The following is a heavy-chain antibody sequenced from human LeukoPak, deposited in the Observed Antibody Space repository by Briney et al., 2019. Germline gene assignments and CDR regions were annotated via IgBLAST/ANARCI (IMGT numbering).Heavy chain of an antibody. CDR2: INNDGSTT. J-gene: IGHJ4*02. V-gene: IGHV3-74*01. Sequence: GGSLRLSCAASGFTFDDYAMHWVRQAPGKGLVWVSRINNDGSTTTYADSVKGRFTISRDNAKNTLYLQMNSLRAEDTAVYYCTRGGVDYWGQGTLVTVSS. CDR3: TRGGVDY. CDR1: GFTFDDYA.